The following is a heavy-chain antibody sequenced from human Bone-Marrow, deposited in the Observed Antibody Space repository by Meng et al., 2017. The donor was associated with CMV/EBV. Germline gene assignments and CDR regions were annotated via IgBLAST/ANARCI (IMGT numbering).Heavy chain of an antibody. CDR3: TRSDCPDTFCSIDY. J-gene: IGHJ4*02. V-gene: IGHV4-34*01. D-gene: IGHD2-8*02. Sequence: SETLSLTCAVYGGSFSDYYWSWIRQPPGKGLEWIGEINHRGSTNYNPSLKSRVTISVDTSKNQFSLKLSSVTAADTAVYYCTRSDCPDTFCSIDYWGQGELVTGSS. CDR1: GGSFSDYY. CDR2: INHRGST.